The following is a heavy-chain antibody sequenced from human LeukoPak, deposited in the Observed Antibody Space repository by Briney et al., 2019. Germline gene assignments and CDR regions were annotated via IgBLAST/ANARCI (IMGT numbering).Heavy chain of an antibody. V-gene: IGHV7-4-1*02. CDR2: INTNTGNP. J-gene: IGHJ6*04. CDR1: GYTFTSYG. Sequence: GASVKVSCKASGYTFTSYGISWVRQAPGQGLEWMGWINTNTGNPTYAQGFTGRFVFSLDSSVSTAYLQISSLKAEDTAMYYCARRSMVQHLDVWGKGTTVTVSS. CDR3: ARRSMVQHLDV. D-gene: IGHD3-10*01.